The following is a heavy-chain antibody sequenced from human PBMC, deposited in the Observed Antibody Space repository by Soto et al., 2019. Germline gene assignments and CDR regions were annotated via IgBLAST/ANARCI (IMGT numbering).Heavy chain of an antibody. CDR3: ASSRPLLSTLDF. J-gene: IGHJ4*02. CDR2: IIPMFGKG. D-gene: IGHD2-21*01. V-gene: IGHV1-69*06. CDR1: GGTFSAYA. Sequence: SVKVSCKSSGGTFSAYAINWVRQAPGQGLEWMGGIIPMFGKGTYAQKVQDRVTITADISTSTAYMELSSLTSEDTAVYYCASSRPLLSTLDFWGQGTLVTVSS.